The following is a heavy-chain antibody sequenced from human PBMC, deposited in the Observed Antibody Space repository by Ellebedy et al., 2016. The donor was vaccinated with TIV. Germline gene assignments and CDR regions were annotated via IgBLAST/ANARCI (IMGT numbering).Heavy chain of an antibody. V-gene: IGHV7-4-1*02. CDR1: GYPFSSYP. D-gene: IGHD3-10*01. CDR2: INTNTGSP. J-gene: IGHJ5*02. CDR3: ARTRFGSGSFRFDP. Sequence: ASVKVSCKASGYPFSSYPINWVRQAPGQGLEWMGWINTNTGSPSYARGFTGLFVFSFDPSASTAYLQITSLNAEDTAYYYCARTRFGSGSFRFDPWGQGTLVTVSS.